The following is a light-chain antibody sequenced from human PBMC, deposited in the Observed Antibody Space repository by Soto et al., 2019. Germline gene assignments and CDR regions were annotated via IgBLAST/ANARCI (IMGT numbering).Light chain of an antibody. Sequence: DIRMTQSPSTLSASVGDRVTITCRASQGISGWLAWYQQKPGKAPKLLIYDASSLESGVPSRFSGSGSGTEISLTISSLRPDDFATYYCQQASGFPRTFGQGTKVDIK. CDR1: QGISGW. CDR2: DAS. CDR3: QQASGFPRT. J-gene: IGKJ1*01. V-gene: IGKV1-5*01.